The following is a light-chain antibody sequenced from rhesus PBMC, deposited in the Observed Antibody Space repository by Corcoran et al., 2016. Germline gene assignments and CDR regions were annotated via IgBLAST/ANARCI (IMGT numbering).Light chain of an antibody. Sequence: DIQMTQSPSSLSASVGDTVTITCQASQGISKYLSWYQQTPGKAPKLRIYDASTLQSGVPSRFSVSGSGTEFTLTSSSLQPEDFATYYCQQHNSYPPTFGQGTKVEIK. J-gene: IGKJ1*01. CDR3: QQHNSYPPT. CDR2: DAS. CDR1: QGISKY. V-gene: IGKV1-25*01.